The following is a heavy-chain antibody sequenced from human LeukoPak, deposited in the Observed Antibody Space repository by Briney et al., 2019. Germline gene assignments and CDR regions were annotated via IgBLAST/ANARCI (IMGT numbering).Heavy chain of an antibody. CDR3: ARDTDGSLDY. J-gene: IGHJ4*02. D-gene: IGHD1-26*01. CDR2: IKQDGSTK. CDR1: GFTFTNSW. V-gene: IGHV3-7*01. Sequence: GGSLRLSCAASGFTFTNSWMAWVREAPGKGLEWVANIKQDGSTKHYMDSLKGRFTISRDNPKNSLYLQMNSLRADDTAIYYCARDTDGSLDYWGQGILVTVAS.